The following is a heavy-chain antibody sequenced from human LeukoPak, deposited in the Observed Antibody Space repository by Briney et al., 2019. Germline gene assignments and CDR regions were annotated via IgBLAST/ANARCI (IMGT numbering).Heavy chain of an antibody. CDR3: AKGSKAVIFTRDHYMDV. J-gene: IGHJ6*03. V-gene: IGHV3-48*03. D-gene: IGHD3-3*01. Sequence: GGSLRLSCAASGFTFSSYEMNWVRQAPGKGLEWVSYIGSSGSTIYYADSVKGRFTISRDNAKNSLYLQMNSLRAEDTAVYYCAKGSKAVIFTRDHYMDVWGKGSTVTISS. CDR1: GFTFSSYE. CDR2: IGSSGSTI.